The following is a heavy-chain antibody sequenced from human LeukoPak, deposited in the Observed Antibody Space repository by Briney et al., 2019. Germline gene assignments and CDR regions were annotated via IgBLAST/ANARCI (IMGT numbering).Heavy chain of an antibody. J-gene: IGHJ5*02. Sequence: PGGSLRLSCAASGFIFSSYGMHWVRQAPGKGLEWVAFIRFDGTDKYYADSVKGRFTISRDNAKNTLYLQMNSLRAEDTAVYYCARGLHPGRIAESNWFDPWGQGTLVTVSS. V-gene: IGHV3-30*02. CDR2: IRFDGTDK. CDR3: ARGLHPGRIAESNWFDP. CDR1: GFIFSSYG. D-gene: IGHD6-13*01.